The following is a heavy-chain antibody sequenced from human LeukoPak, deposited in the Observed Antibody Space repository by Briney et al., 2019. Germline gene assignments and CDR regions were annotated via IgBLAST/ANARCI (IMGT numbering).Heavy chain of an antibody. CDR1: GFAFSSYG. J-gene: IGHJ6*02. V-gene: IGHV3-30*18. Sequence: PGGSLRLSCAASGFAFSSYGMHWVRQAPGKGLEWVAVISYDGSNKYYADSLKGRFTISRDNSKNTLYLEMDSLRAEDTAVYYCAKVSGYSSSWTDYYYYGMDVWGQGTTVTVSS. CDR2: ISYDGSNK. CDR3: AKVSGYSSSWTDYYYYGMDV. D-gene: IGHD6-13*01.